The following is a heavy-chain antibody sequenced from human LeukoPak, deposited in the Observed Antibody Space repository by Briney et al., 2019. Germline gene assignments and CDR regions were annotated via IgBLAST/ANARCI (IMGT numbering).Heavy chain of an antibody. D-gene: IGHD3-10*01. CDR3: ARDQYGSGDGYYMDV. CDR2: INEDGGTK. J-gene: IGHJ6*03. CDR1: GFRFSSHW. Sequence: GGSLRLSCVASGFRFSSHWMSWVRHSPGKGLEWVANINEDGGTKYYRDFAKGRFTISRDNAQNSLYLEINSLRAEDTAVYYCARDQYGSGDGYYMDVWGKGTTVTISS. V-gene: IGHV3-7*01.